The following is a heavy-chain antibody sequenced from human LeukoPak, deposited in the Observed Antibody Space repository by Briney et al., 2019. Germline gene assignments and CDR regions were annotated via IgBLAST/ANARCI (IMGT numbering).Heavy chain of an antibody. J-gene: IGHJ5*02. D-gene: IGHD6-13*01. Sequence: SVKVSCKASGGTFSSYAISWVRQAPGQGLEWMGRIIPILGIANYAQKFQGRVTITADKSTSTAYMELSSLRSEDTAVYYCAEVGIAAAGTWFDPWGQGTLVTVSS. CDR1: GGTFSSYA. CDR3: AEVGIAAAGTWFDP. CDR2: IIPILGIA. V-gene: IGHV1-69*04.